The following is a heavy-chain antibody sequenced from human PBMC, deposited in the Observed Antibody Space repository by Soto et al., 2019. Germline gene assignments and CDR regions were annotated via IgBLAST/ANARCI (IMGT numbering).Heavy chain of an antibody. V-gene: IGHV2-5*02. CDR1: GFSLSTSGVG. D-gene: IGHD3-10*01. CDR2: IYWDDDK. CDR3: AHRLITMVRGVITNWFDP. Sequence: SGPTLVKPTQTLTLTCTFSGFSLSTSGVGVGWIRQPPGKALEWLALIYWDDDKRYSPSLKSRLTITKDTSKNQVVLTMTNMDPVDTATYYCAHRLITMVRGVITNWFDPWGQGTLVTVSS. J-gene: IGHJ5*02.